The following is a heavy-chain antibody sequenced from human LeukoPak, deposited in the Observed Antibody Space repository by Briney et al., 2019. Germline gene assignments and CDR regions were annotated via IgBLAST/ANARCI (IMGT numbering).Heavy chain of an antibody. CDR1: GFTFSSYS. CDR3: ARANWNEGGYFDY. J-gene: IGHJ4*02. CDR2: ISSSSSTI. D-gene: IGHD1-20*01. V-gene: IGHV3-48*01. Sequence: PGGSLRLSCAASGFTFSSYSMNWVRQAPGKGLEWVSYISSSSSTIYYADSVKGRFTISRDNAKNSLYLQMNSLRAEDTAVYYCARANWNEGGYFDYWGQGTLVTVSS.